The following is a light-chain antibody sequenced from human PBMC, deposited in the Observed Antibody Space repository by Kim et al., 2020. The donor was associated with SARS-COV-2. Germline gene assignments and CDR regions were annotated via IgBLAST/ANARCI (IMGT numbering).Light chain of an antibody. CDR3: QKYNSAPWT. Sequence: ASVVYSPTLTCRASQSIANSLACYQQKPGTVPKVLIYATSTLQAGVPSRFSGGGSGTEFTLTIGSLQTEDVATYYCQKYNSAPWTFGPGTKVDIK. V-gene: IGKV1-27*01. CDR2: ATS. J-gene: IGKJ1*01. CDR1: QSIANS.